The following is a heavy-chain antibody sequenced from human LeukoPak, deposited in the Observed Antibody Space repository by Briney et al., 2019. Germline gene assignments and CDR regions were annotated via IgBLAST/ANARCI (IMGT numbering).Heavy chain of an antibody. CDR1: GGTFSSYA. D-gene: IGHD3-3*01. CDR2: IIPIFGTA. J-gene: IGHJ5*02. V-gene: IGHV1-69*05. Sequence: SVKVSCKASGGTFSSYAISWVRQAPGQGLEWMGGIIPIFGTANYAQKSQGRVTITTDESTSTAYMELSSLRSEDTAVYYCARDAQYYDFWSGYYTNWFDPWGQGTLVTVSS. CDR3: ARDAQYYDFWSGYYTNWFDP.